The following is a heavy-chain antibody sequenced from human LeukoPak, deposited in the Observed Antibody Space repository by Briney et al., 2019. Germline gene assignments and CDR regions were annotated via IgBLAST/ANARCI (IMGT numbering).Heavy chain of an antibody. CDR3: ARDRSFTTARGVASWFDP. D-gene: IGHD3-10*01. CDR1: GGSISSTNYY. J-gene: IGHJ5*02. Sequence: PSETLSLTCTVSGGSISSTNYYWTWIRQPAGKGLEWIGRTYTTGSPSYSPSVRSRATISVDTSTNQFSLKLTSVSAADTAVYYCARDRSFTTARGVASWFDPWGQGILVTVSS. V-gene: IGHV4-61*02. CDR2: TYTTGSP.